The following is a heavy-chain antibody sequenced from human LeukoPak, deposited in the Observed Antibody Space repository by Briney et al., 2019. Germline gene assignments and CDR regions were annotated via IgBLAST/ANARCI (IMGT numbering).Heavy chain of an antibody. CDR3: ARDFIDGYNHYFDY. J-gene: IGHJ4*02. CDR2: ISYDGSNK. D-gene: IGHD5-24*01. V-gene: IGHV3-30-3*01. CDR1: GFTFSSYA. Sequence: GRSLRLSCAASGFTFSSYAMHWVRQAPGKGLEWVAVISYDGSNKYYADSVKGRFTISRDNSKNTLYLQMNSLRAEDTAVYYCARDFIDGYNHYFDYWGQGILVTVSS.